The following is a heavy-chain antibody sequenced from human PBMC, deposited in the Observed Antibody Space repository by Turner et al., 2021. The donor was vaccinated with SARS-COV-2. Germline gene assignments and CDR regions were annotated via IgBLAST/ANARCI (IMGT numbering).Heavy chain of an antibody. Sequence: EVQLVESGGGLVQPGGSLRLSCAASRFTFSSYWMSWVRQAPGKGLEWVANIKQDGSEKYYVDSVKGRFTISRDNAKNSLYLQMNSLRAEDTAVYYCASPGGSSSWYVGYYGMDVWGQGTTVTVS. V-gene: IGHV3-7*01. D-gene: IGHD6-13*01. CDR3: ASPGGSSSWYVGYYGMDV. CDR1: RFTFSSYW. J-gene: IGHJ6*02. CDR2: IKQDGSEK.